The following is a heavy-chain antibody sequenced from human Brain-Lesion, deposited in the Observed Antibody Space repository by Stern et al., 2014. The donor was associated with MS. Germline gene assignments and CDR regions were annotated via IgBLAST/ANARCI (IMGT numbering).Heavy chain of an antibody. V-gene: IGHV4-30-4*01. D-gene: IGHD4-17*01. CDR2: IHYSGGT. J-gene: IGHJ4*02. Sequence: DQLVESGPGLVKPSQTLSLTCTVSGGSISSGDNYWSRIRQPPGKGPEWLGYIHYSGGTYFNPSLKSRATISADTSKNQFSLKLNSMTAADTAVYYCARVPDYGDAFFDYWGQGILVTVSS. CDR1: GGSISSGDNY. CDR3: ARVPDYGDAFFDY.